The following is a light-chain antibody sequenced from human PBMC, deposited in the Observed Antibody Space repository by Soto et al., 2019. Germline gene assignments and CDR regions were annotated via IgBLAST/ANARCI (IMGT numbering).Light chain of an antibody. J-gene: IGKJ4*01. V-gene: IGKV1-33*01. CDR1: QDIKNY. CDR3: QQYDNRPLT. Sequence: DIQMTQSPSSLSASVGDRVTITCQASQDIKNYLNWYQPKSGKAPKLLIYDASDLETGVPSRFSGSGSGTDFTFTINSRQPEDVATYYCQQYDNRPLTFGGGTKVEIK. CDR2: DAS.